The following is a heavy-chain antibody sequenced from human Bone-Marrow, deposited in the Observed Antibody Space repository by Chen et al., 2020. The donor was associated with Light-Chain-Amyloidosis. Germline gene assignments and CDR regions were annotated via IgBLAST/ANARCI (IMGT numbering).Heavy chain of an antibody. Sequence: EVQLEQSGPEVKKPGESLKISCKGSGYTFPNYWIGWVRQMPGKGLEWMGVIYPDDSDARYSPFFEGQVTISADKSITTAYLQWRSLKASDTAMYYCARRRDGYNFDYWGQGPLVTVSS. V-gene: IGHV5-51*01. CDR1: GYTFPNYW. CDR2: IYPDDSDA. CDR3: ARRRDGYNFDY. J-gene: IGHJ4*02. D-gene: IGHD5-12*01.